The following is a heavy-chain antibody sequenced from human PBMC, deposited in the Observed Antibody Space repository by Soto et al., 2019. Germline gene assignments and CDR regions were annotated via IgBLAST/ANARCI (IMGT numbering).Heavy chain of an antibody. CDR3: ATGYYDSSGPFDY. Sequence: QVQLLQSGAEVKKPGASVKVSCKASGYTLTSHGISWVRRAPGQGLEWMGWISTYNGNTKYAQKFQERVTMTADTSTNTAHMELRSLRSDDTAMYYCATGYYDSSGPFDYWGQGTLVTVSS. CDR2: ISTYNGNT. D-gene: IGHD3-22*01. CDR1: GYTLTSHG. J-gene: IGHJ4*02. V-gene: IGHV1-18*01.